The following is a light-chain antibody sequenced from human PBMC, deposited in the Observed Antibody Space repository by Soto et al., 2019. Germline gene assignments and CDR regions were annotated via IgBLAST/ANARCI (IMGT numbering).Light chain of an antibody. Sequence: QLVLTQPASVSGSPGQSITITCTGSSRDVGRYNLVSWYQQHPGKAPKLMIFEVSKRPSGISIRFSGSKSENTASLTISGLRAEDEADYYCCSYAGFSPSVVFGGGTKLTVL. CDR1: SRDVGRYNL. J-gene: IGLJ2*01. CDR2: EVS. CDR3: CSYAGFSPSVV. V-gene: IGLV2-23*02.